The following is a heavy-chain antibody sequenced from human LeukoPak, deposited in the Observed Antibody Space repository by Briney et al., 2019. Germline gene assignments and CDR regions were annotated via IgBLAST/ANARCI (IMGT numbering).Heavy chain of an antibody. J-gene: IGHJ4*02. CDR3: ANLPRVTASDY. CDR1: GFSFSIYA. CDR2: MSGSGSST. V-gene: IGHV3-23*01. D-gene: IGHD5-18*01. Sequence: GGSLRLSCAVSGFSFSIYAMSWVRQAPGKGREWVSVMSGSGSSTYYTDSVKGGVTTYRDNSKNTLYLQMNSLRAEDTAVYYCANLPRVTASDYWGQGTLVTVSS.